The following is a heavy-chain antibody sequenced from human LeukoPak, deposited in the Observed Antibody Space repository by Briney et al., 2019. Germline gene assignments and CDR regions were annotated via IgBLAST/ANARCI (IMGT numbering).Heavy chain of an antibody. CDR3: ARDGLPFDP. CDR2: IKQDGSEK. D-gene: IGHD3/OR15-3a*01. V-gene: IGHV3-7*03. J-gene: IGHJ5*02. CDR1: GYRFSAYW. Sequence: GGSLRLSCAASGYRFSAYWMSWVRQAPGKGLEWVANIKQDGSEKYYGDSVKGRFTISRDNAKNSVYLQMNSLRAEDTAVYYCARDGLPFDPWGQGTLVTVPS.